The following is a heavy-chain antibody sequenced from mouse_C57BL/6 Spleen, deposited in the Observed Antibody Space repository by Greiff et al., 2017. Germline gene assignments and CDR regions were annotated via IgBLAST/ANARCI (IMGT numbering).Heavy chain of an antibody. CDR2: IWRGGST. CDR1: GFSLTSYG. Sequence: VKVVESGPGLVQPSQSLSITCTVSGFSLTSYGVHWVRQSPGKGLEWLGVIWRGGSTDYNAAFMSRLSITRDNSKSQVFFKMNSLQADDTAIYYCAKNDYSNSLDYWGQGTTLTVSS. J-gene: IGHJ2*01. D-gene: IGHD2-5*01. CDR3: AKNDYSNSLDY. V-gene: IGHV2-5*01.